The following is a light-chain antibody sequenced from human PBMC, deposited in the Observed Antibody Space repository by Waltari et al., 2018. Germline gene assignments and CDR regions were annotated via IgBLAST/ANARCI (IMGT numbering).Light chain of an antibody. CDR1: QSLLHTNAYNY. V-gene: IGKV2-28*01. Sequence: DIVMTQSPLSLPVTPGEPASLSCSASQSLLHTNAYNYLDWYLQKPGQSPQLLIYLGSNRASGVPDRFSGSGSGTDFTLKISRVEAEDVGVYYCMQALQTPWTFGQGTKVEIK. CDR2: LGS. CDR3: MQALQTPWT. J-gene: IGKJ1*01.